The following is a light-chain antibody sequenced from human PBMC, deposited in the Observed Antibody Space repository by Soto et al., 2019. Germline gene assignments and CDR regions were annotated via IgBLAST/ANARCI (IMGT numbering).Light chain of an antibody. J-gene: IGKJ5*01. Sequence: AIQLTQSPSSLYASVGDRVTITCRASQGISSALAWYQQKPGKVPKLLIYDASSLESGVPSRFSGSGSGTDFTLTIGCLQPEDFATCYCEQFNPGWMGITFGQGTRLEIK. CDR2: DAS. CDR1: QGISSA. V-gene: IGKV1-13*02. CDR3: EQFNPGWMGIT.